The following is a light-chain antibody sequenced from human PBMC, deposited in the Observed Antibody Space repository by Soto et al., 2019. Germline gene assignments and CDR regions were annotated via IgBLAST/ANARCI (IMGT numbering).Light chain of an antibody. CDR3: YSYRGYYTRV. CDR2: EVS. CDR1: SSDVGGYNF. J-gene: IGLJ1*01. Sequence: QSALTQPASVSVSPGQSTTISCTGTSSDVGGYNFVSWYQQHPGRAPKLLIYEVSRRPSGVSNRFSGSKSGDTASLTISGLQAEDEADYYCYSYRGYYTRVFGTGTKVTVL. V-gene: IGLV2-14*01.